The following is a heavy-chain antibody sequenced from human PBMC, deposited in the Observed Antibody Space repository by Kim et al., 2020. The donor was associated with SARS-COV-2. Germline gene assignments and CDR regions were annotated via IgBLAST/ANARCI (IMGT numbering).Heavy chain of an antibody. CDR1: GFTFRSYD. V-gene: IGHV3-48*02. CDR3: ARGYCSGGSCNSVFDY. J-gene: IGHJ4*02. CDR2: IGRDGNTI. Sequence: GGSLRLSCAASGFTFRSYDMNWVRQAPGKGLEWVADIGRDGNTIYCADSVKGRFTISRDNARNSLYLQMNSMRDEDTAVYYCARGYCSGGSCNSVFDYWGQGTLVTVSS. D-gene: IGHD2-15*01.